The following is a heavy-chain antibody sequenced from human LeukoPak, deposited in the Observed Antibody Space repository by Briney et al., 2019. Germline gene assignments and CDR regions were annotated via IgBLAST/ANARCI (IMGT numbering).Heavy chain of an antibody. CDR2: INPNSGGT. V-gene: IGHV1-2*02. J-gene: IGHJ4*02. CDR1: GYTFTGYY. CDR3: ARDLSSSSWYRNIDY. D-gene: IGHD6-13*01. Sequence: ASVKVSCKASGYTFTGYYMYWVRQAPGQGLEWMGWINPNSGGTNYAQKFQGRVTMTTDTSTSTAYMELRSLRSDDTAVYYCARDLSSSSWYRNIDYWGQGTLVTVSS.